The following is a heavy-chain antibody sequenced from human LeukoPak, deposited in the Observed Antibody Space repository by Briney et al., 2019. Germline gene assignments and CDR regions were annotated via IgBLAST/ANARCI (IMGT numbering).Heavy chain of an antibody. V-gene: IGHV3-21*01. CDR2: ISSSSSYI. CDR1: GFTFSSYS. Sequence: PGGSLRLSCAASGFTFSSYSMNWVRQAPGKGLEWVSSISSSSSYIYYADSVKGRFTISRDNAKNSLYLQMNSLRAEDTAVYYCARSGNYDSSGYYSVLYGDYWGQGTLVTASS. D-gene: IGHD3-22*01. CDR3: ARSGNYDSSGYYSVLYGDY. J-gene: IGHJ4*02.